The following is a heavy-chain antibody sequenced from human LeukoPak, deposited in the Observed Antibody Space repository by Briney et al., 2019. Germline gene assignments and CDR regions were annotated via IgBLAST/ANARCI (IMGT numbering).Heavy chain of an antibody. D-gene: IGHD6-13*01. CDR1: GFTFSSYA. Sequence: GGSLRLSCAASGFTFSSYAMSWVRQAPGKGLEWVSAISGSGGSTYYADSVKGRFTISRDNSKNTLYLQMNSLRAEDTAVYYCARDYSSSWQVSWFDPWGQGTLVTVPS. CDR3: ARDYSSSWQVSWFDP. CDR2: ISGSGGST. J-gene: IGHJ5*02. V-gene: IGHV3-23*01.